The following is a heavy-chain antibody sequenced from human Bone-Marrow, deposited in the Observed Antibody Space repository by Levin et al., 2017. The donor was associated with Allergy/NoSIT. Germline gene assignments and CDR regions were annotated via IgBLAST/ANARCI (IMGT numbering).Heavy chain of an antibody. J-gene: IGHJ5*02. CDR3: AIHHYDFWSGYRSDWFDP. Sequence: KISCKASGGTFSSYAISWVRQAPGQGLEWMGRIIPILGIANYAQKFQGRVTITADKSTSTAYMELSSLRSEDTAVYYCAIHHYDFWSGYRSDWFDPWGQGTLVTVSS. D-gene: IGHD3-3*01. CDR1: GGTFSSYA. CDR2: IIPILGIA. V-gene: IGHV1-69*04.